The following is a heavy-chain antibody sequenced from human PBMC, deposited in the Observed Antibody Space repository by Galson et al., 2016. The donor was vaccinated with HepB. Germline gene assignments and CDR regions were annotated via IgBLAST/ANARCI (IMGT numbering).Heavy chain of an antibody. D-gene: IGHD3-10*01. CDR2: LSGSGAHT. CDR1: GFTFSRYA. V-gene: IGHV3-23*01. J-gene: IGHJ4*02. CDR3: AARYGEFLMVFDY. Sequence: SLRLSCAASGFTFSRYAMTWVRQAPGKGLEWVSGLSGSGAHTYYADSVKGRFTISRDNSKNTLYLQMNSLRVEDTAVYYCAARYGEFLMVFDYWGQGTLVTVSS.